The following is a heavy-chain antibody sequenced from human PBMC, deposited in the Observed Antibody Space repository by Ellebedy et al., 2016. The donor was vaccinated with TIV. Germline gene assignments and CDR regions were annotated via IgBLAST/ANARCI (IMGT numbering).Heavy chain of an antibody. CDR2: ISGRGEST. CDR3: ATRGHSIGWFAD. CDR1: GFIFSDYA. Sequence: PGGSLRLSCATSGFIFSDYAISWVRQPPGKGLEWVSTISGRGESTFAADSVKGRFTISRDFSKRTVYLQMTSLSVEDTAVYFCATRGHSIGWFADWGQGTLVTVSS. D-gene: IGHD3-22*01. V-gene: IGHV3-23*01. J-gene: IGHJ5*02.